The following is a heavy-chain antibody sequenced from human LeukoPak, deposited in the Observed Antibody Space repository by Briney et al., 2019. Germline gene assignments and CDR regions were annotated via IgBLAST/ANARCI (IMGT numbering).Heavy chain of an antibody. CDR1: GFTFGGYG. CDR3: TRYNNDHFDY. D-gene: IGHD1-14*01. Sequence: GGSLRLSCARSGFTFGGYGMHWFRQTPGKGLEWVPVIAYDGSRAFYADSVKGRFTISRDNSKNTMSVQMDDLRAEDTAVYYCTRYNNDHFDYWGQGTLVTVSS. J-gene: IGHJ4*02. V-gene: IGHV3-30*03. CDR2: IAYDGSRA.